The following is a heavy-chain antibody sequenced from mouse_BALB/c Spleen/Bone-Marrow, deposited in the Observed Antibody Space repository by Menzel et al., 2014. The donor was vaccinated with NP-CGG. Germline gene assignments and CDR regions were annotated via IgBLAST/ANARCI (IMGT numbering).Heavy chain of an antibody. V-gene: IGHV1-18*01. CDR1: GYTFTDYT. J-gene: IGHJ3*01. CDR2: VNPNIGGT. CDR3: ARGRTAY. Sequence: EVQVVESGPELLQPGASVKISCKTSGYTFTDYTLHWVKQSHGKSLEWIGGVNPNIGGTNYNQKFKGKATLTLDKSSSTAYMELRSLTSEDSAVYYCARGRTAYWGQGTLVTVSA.